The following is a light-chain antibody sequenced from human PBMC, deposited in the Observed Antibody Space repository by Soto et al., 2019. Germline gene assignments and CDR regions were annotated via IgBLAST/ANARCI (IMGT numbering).Light chain of an antibody. J-gene: IGKJ1*01. V-gene: IGKV1-39*01. CDR3: QQSYITPWT. Sequence: DIQMTQSPSSLSASVGDRVTITCRASQSISSYLNWYQQKPGKAPKLLIYAASRLQSGVPSRFSGSGSGTDFILTISSLQPEDFATYYCQQSYITPWTFGQGTKVEIK. CDR1: QSISSY. CDR2: AAS.